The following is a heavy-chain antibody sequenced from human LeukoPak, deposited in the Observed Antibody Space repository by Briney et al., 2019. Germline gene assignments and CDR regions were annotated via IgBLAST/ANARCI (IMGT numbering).Heavy chain of an antibody. CDR1: GGSISSSSYY. Sequence: SETLSLTRTVSGGSISSSSYYWGWIRQPPGKGLEWIGSIDYSGSTYYNPSLKSRVTISVDTSKNQFSLKLSSVTAADTAVYYCARVPLRLGYFDYWGQGTLVTVSS. CDR2: IDYSGST. D-gene: IGHD3-16*01. CDR3: ARVPLRLGYFDY. J-gene: IGHJ4*02. V-gene: IGHV4-39*07.